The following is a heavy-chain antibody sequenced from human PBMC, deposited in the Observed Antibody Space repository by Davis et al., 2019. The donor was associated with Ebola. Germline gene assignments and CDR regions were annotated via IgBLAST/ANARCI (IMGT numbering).Heavy chain of an antibody. CDR1: EFSFNTYW. V-gene: IGHV3-7*01. D-gene: IGHD5-24*01. Sequence: PGGSLRLSCAASEFSFNTYWMSWVRQAPGKGLEWVANIKPDGSEKNYVDSVKGRFAISRDNVKNSLYLQMNTLRAEDTAVYYCARDRGVDGFNFERYYYFGMDVWGQGTTVTVSS. CDR2: IKPDGSEK. CDR3: ARDRGVDGFNFERYYYFGMDV. J-gene: IGHJ6*02.